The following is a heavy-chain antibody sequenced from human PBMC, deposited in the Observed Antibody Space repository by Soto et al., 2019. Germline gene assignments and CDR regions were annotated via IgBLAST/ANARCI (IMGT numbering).Heavy chain of an antibody. D-gene: IGHD5-18*01. CDR3: ARGRYSYGYGVHYFDY. CDR2: IYYSGST. J-gene: IGHJ4*02. CDR1: GGSISSSSYY. Sequence: SETLSLTCTVSGGSISSSSYYWGWIRQPPGKGLEWIGYIYYSGSTNYNPSLKSRVTISVDTSKNQFSLKLSPVTAADTAVYYCARGRYSYGYGVHYFDYWGQGTPVTVSS. V-gene: IGHV4-61*05.